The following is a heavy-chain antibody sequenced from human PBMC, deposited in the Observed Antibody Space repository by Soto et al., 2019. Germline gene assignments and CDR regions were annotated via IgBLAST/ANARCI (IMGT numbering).Heavy chain of an antibody. CDR3: ARDRGRIAVAGRPGTYYYYYGMDV. Sequence: ASVKVSCKASGYTFTSYYMHWVRQAPGQGLEWMGIINPSGGSTSYAQKFQGRVTMTRDTSTSTVYMELSSLRSEDTAAYYCARDRGRIAVAGRPGTYYYYYGMDVWGQGTTVTGSS. D-gene: IGHD6-19*01. J-gene: IGHJ6*02. CDR2: INPSGGST. CDR1: GYTFTSYY. V-gene: IGHV1-46*01.